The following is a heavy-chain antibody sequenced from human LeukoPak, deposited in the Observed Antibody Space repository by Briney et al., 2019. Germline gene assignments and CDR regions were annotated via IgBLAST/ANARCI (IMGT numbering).Heavy chain of an antibody. V-gene: IGHV4-59*01. CDR1: GGSISSYY. J-gene: IGHJ6*02. Sequence: SETLSLTCTVSGGSISSYYWSWIRQPPGKGLEWIGYIYYSGSTNYNPSLKSRVTISADTSKNQFSLKLSSVTAADTAVYYCARDRYGMDVWGQGTTVTVSS. CDR2: IYYSGST. CDR3: ARDRYGMDV.